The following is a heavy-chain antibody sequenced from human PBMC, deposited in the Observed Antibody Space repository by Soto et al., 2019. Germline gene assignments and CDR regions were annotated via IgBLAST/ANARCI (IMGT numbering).Heavy chain of an antibody. D-gene: IGHD2-2*01. CDR3: AREGYCSSTSCYSFDY. Sequence: EVQLVESGGGLVQPGGSLRLSCAASGFTFSSYAMHWVRQAGGKGLEYVSAISSNGGSTYYANSVKGRFTISRDNSKNALYLQLGSLRAEDMAVYYCAREGYCSSTSCYSFDYWVQGTLVTVSS. V-gene: IGHV3-64*01. CDR1: GFTFSSYA. CDR2: ISSNGGST. J-gene: IGHJ4*02.